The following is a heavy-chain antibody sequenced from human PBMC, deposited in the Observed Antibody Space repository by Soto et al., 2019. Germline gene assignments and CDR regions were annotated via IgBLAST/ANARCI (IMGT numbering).Heavy chain of an antibody. CDR3: ARRGYCSSTSCYPPFDP. D-gene: IGHD2-2*01. CDR1: GGTFSSYA. Sequence: SVKVSCKASGGTFSSYAISWVRQAPGQGLEWMGGIIPIFGTANYAQKFQGRVTITADESTSTAYMELSSLRSEDTAVYYCARRGYCSSTSCYPPFDPWGQGTLVTVSS. J-gene: IGHJ5*02. V-gene: IGHV1-69*13. CDR2: IIPIFGTA.